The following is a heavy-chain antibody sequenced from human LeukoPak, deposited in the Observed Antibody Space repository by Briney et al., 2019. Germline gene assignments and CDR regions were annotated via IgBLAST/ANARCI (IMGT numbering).Heavy chain of an antibody. J-gene: IGHJ6*04. V-gene: IGHV4-39*07. CDR2: IYYSGYT. CDR1: GGSISGSTYY. Sequence: SETLSLTCTVSGGSISGSTYYWGWIRQPPGKGLEWIGSIYYSGYTYYNPSLKSRLTISVDTSKNQFSLKLSSVTAADTAVYYCARSPRGIYYYYYGMDVWGKGTTVTVSS. CDR3: ARSPRGIYYYYYGMDV. D-gene: IGHD3-16*01.